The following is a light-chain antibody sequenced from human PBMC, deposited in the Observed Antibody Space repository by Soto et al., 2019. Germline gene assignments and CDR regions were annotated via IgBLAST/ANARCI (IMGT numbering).Light chain of an antibody. CDR3: SSYASSSPPYV. Sequence: QSALTQPAPVSGSPGQSITISCTGTSSDVGGYNYVSWYQQHPGKAPKLMIYDVSNRPSGVSTRFSGSKSGNTASLTISGLQAEDEADYYCSSYASSSPPYVFGTGTKLTVL. CDR2: DVS. CDR1: SSDVGGYNY. J-gene: IGLJ1*01. V-gene: IGLV2-14*03.